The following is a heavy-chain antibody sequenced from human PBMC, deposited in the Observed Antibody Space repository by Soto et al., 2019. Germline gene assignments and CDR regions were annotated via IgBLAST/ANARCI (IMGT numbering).Heavy chain of an antibody. CDR3: AHRVLRTVFGLVTTTAIYFDF. CDR2: IYWDDDK. CDR1: GFSLTTSGVG. V-gene: IGHV2-5*02. D-gene: IGHD3-3*01. J-gene: IGHJ4*02. Sequence: QITLNESGPTVVRPTETLTLTCRFSGFSLTTSGVGVGWIRHSPGKAPELLALIYWDDDKRYSASLKSRLTITKDTSKNQVVLTVSDVEPTDTATYYCAHRVLRTVFGLVTTTAIYFDFWGQGTPVAVSS.